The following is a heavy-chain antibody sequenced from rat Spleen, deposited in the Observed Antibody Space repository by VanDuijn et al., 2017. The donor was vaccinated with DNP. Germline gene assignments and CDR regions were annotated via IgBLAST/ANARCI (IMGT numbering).Heavy chain of an antibody. CDR3: TTFEVTNA. J-gene: IGHJ4*01. CDR2: ITYDGSRT. CDR1: GFTFSDYN. Sequence: EVQLVESGGGLVQSGRSLKVSCAASGFTFSDYNMAWVRQAPKKGLEWVATITYDGSRTYYRDSVKGRFTISRDKAKSTLYLQMDSLRSEDTATYYCTTFEVTNAWGQGTSVTVSS. D-gene: IGHD1-1*01. V-gene: IGHV5S10*01.